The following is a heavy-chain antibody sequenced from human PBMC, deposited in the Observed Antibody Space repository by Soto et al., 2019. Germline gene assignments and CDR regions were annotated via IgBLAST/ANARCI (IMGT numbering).Heavy chain of an antibody. Sequence: ASVKVSCKASGYTFTSYYMHWARQAPGQGLEWMGIINPSGGSTSYAQKFQGRVTMTRDTSTSTVYMELSSLRSEDTAVYYCARDLGVFDTAMVRGLYMDGWGKGTTVTVSS. D-gene: IGHD5-18*01. J-gene: IGHJ6*03. CDR3: ARDLGVFDTAMVRGLYMDG. CDR1: GYTFTSYY. CDR2: INPSGGST. V-gene: IGHV1-46*03.